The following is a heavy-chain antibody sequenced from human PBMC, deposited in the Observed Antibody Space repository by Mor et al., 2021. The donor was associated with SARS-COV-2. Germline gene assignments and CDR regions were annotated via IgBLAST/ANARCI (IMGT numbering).Heavy chain of an antibody. D-gene: IGHD6-6*01. J-gene: IGHJ3*01. Sequence: GQGLEWMGRINPNSGGTNYAQKFQGRVAMTRDTSIRTAYMEVSSLISDDTAVYYCARRSTSSAVGAFDFWGQGTMVTVSS. V-gene: IGHV1-2*06. CDR3: ARRSTSSAVGAFDF. CDR2: INPNSGGT.